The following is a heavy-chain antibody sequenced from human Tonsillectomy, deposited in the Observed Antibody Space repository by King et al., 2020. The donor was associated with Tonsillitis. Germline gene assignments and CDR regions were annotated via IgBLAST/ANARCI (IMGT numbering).Heavy chain of an antibody. CDR3: AKDGWVDGRDTGRTLFDY. CDR1: GFTFSTYG. J-gene: IGHJ4*02. D-gene: IGHD5-18*01. V-gene: IGHV3-30*18. CDR2: ISYDGSNK. Sequence: VQLVESGGGVVQPGRSLRLSCAASGFTFSTYGMHWVRQAPGKGLEWVAVISYDGSNKYYADSVKGRFTISRDNSKTTLYLQMNSLRAEDTAVYYCAKDGWVDGRDTGRTLFDYWGQGTLVTVSS.